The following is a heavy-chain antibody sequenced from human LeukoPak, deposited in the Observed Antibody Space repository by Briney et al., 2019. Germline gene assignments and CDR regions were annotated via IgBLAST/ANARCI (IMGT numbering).Heavy chain of an antibody. D-gene: IGHD3-9*01. Sequence: PGGSLRLSCAASGFTFSSYWMHWVRQAPGKGLVWVSRINSDGSSTSYADSVKGRFTISRDNAKNTLYLQMNSLRAEDTAVYYCARAVRYFDWLLGENDAFDIWGQGTMVTVSS. V-gene: IGHV3-74*01. CDR3: ARAVRYFDWLLGENDAFDI. CDR1: GFTFSSYW. J-gene: IGHJ3*02. CDR2: INSDGSST.